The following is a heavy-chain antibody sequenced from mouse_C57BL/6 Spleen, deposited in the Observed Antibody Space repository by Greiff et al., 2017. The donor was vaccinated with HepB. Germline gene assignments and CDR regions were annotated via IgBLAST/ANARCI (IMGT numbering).Heavy chain of an antibody. V-gene: IGHV2-2*01. CDR3: ARGLAWFAY. CDR1: GFSLTSYG. CDR2: IWSGGST. Sequence: QVQLKESGPGLVQPSQSLSITCTVSGFSLTSYGVHWVRQSPGKGLEWLGVIWSGGSTDYNAAFISRLSISKDNSKSQVFFKMNSLQADDTAIYYCARGLAWFAYWGQGTLVTVSA. D-gene: IGHD3-1*01. J-gene: IGHJ3*01.